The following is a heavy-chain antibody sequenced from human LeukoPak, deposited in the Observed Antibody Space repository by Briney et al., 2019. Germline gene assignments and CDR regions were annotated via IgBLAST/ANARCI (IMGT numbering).Heavy chain of an antibody. D-gene: IGHD3-3*01. J-gene: IGHJ4*02. CDR3: ATRGSDFWSGFDY. CDR1: GNTLRELP. V-gene: IGHV1-24*01. Sequence: ASVKVSCKLSGNTLRELPIQWVRQAGGKGLKCMEGFDPENAEIVYAQKFQGRVTMTEDTSTNTAYMELTSLTSDDTALYYCATRGSDFWSGFDYWGQGTQVTVSS. CDR2: FDPENAEI.